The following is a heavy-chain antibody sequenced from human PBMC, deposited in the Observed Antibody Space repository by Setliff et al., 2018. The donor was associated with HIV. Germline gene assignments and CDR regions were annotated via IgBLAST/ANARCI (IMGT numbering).Heavy chain of an antibody. CDR3: ARQGAVTGHAFDS. CDR1: GDSMRNYH. V-gene: IGHV4-59*08. D-gene: IGHD6-19*01. Sequence: SETLSLTCTVSGDSMRNYHWSWIRQAPGKGLEWIGWIYHSGSTNYNPSLKNRVTISIDMSNNHFSLKLPSVTAADTAVYYCARQGAVTGHAFDSWGPGALVTVSS. J-gene: IGHJ4*02. CDR2: IYHSGST.